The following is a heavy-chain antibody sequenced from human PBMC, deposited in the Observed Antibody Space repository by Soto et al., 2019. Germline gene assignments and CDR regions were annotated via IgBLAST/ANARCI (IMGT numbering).Heavy chain of an antibody. J-gene: IGHJ4*02. V-gene: IGHV3-74*01. CDR1: GFTFSTYW. CDR3: TSDTFGARDY. CDR2: SNPEGTTT. D-gene: IGHD2-15*01. Sequence: GGSLRLSCAASGFTFSTYWMHWVRQAPGKGLVWVSRSNPEGTTTNYADSVKGRFTISRDNAKNTLYLQMNSLRAEDTAVYYCTSDTFGARDYWGQGTLVTVSS.